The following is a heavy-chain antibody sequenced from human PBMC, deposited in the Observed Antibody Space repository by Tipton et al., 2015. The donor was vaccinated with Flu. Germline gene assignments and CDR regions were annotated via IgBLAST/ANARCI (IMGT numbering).Heavy chain of an antibody. V-gene: IGHV4-59*11. CDR3: ARYGTYDGSRYFQH. CDR1: GGSISGHY. D-gene: IGHD1-26*01. Sequence: TLSLTCSVSGGSISGHYWNWIRQPPGKGLEWIGYIYFSGSTEYNPSLRSRVTISVDTSKNQFSLKLSSVTAADTAVYYCARYGTYDGSRYFQHWGQGTLVTVSS. CDR2: IYFSGST. J-gene: IGHJ1*01.